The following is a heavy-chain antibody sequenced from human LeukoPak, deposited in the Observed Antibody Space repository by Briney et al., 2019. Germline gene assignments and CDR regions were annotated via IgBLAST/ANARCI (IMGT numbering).Heavy chain of an antibody. CDR1: GYIFTSNS. D-gene: IGHD3-16*01. Sequence: ASVKVSCKPSGYIFTSNSISWVRQAPGQGLEWMGCISTFNGYTNYAKNLQGRVTMTRDTSTRTVYMEIRNMRSDDTAVYYCARGEFYYDLWGQGTLVTVSS. J-gene: IGHJ4*02. CDR3: ARGEFYYDL. V-gene: IGHV1-18*04. CDR2: ISTFNGYT.